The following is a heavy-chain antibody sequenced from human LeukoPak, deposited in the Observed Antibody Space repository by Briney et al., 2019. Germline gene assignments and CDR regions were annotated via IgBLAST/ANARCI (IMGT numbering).Heavy chain of an antibody. CDR3: ARGVFWSGYYLYYYYYMDV. CDR1: GGSFSGYY. D-gene: IGHD3-3*01. Sequence: SETLSLTCAVYGGSFSGYYWSWIRQPPGKGLEWIGEINHSGSTNYNPSLKSRVTISVDTSKNQFSLKLSCVTAADTAVYYCARGVFWSGYYLYYYYYMDVWGKGTTVTVSS. CDR2: INHSGST. V-gene: IGHV4-34*01. J-gene: IGHJ6*03.